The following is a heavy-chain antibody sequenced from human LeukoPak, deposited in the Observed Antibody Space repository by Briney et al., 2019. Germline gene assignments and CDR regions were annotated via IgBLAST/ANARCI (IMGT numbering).Heavy chain of an antibody. CDR3: ARDSYGMDL. J-gene: IGHJ6*03. CDR1: GFTFSNFY. CDR2: MSYDGRTE. V-gene: IGHV3-30*04. D-gene: IGHD3-10*01. Sequence: GGSLRLSCEAPGFTFSNFYMHWARQAPGKGLEWVAVMSYDGRTEHHADSVKSRFTISRDNSKNTLYLQMNSLRIDDTAIYYCARDSYGMDLWGKGTTVTVSS.